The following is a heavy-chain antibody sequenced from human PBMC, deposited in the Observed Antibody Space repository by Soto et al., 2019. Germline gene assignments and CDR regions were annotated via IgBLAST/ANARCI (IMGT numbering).Heavy chain of an antibody. D-gene: IGHD5-12*01. J-gene: IGHJ6*02. CDR2: IYYSGST. V-gene: IGHV4-31*03. CDR1: GGSIRSGGYY. CDR3: ARDRLMATSGTARYYYGLDV. Sequence: SETLSLTCTVSGGSIRSGGYYWNWIRHLPGKGLEWIGNIYYSGSTYYNPSLQSRLTMAVDTSKNQFSLRLNSVTAADTAMYFCARDRLMATSGTARYYYGLDVWGQGTTVTVSS.